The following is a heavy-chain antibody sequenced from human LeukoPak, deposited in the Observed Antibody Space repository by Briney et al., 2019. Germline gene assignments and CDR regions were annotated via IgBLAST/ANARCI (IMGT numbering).Heavy chain of an antibody. V-gene: IGHV3-21*01. D-gene: IGHD3-22*01. Sequence: GGSLRLSCAASGLTFSSYSMNWVRQAPGKGLEWVSSISTGSTYIYYADSVKGRFTISRDNAKNSLYLQMNSLRAEDTAVYYCATDQTNGYYYFDYWGQGTLVTVSS. J-gene: IGHJ4*02. CDR3: ATDQTNGYYYFDY. CDR2: ISTGSTYI. CDR1: GLTFSSYS.